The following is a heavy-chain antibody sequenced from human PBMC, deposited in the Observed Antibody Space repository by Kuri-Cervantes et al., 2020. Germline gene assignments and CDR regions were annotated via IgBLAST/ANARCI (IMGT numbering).Heavy chain of an antibody. D-gene: IGHD6-19*01. V-gene: IGHV3-23*01. CDR3: AKEDSSGWYSGFGYFDY. Sequence: SCKASGGTFSSYAISWVRQAPGKGLEWVSAISGSGGSTYYADSVKGQFTISRDNSKNTPYLQMNSLRAEDTAVYYCAKEDSSGWYSGFGYFDYWGQGTLVTVSS. J-gene: IGHJ4*02. CDR1: GGTFSSYA. CDR2: ISGSGGST.